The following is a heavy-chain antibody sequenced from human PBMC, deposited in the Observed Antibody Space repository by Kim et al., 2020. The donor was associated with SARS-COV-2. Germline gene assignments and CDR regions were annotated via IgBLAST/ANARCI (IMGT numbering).Heavy chain of an antibody. J-gene: IGHJ2*01. Sequence: SETLSLTYAVYGRSFSGYYWTWIRQAPGTGLQWIGEVTQTGTTNYDPSLRGRATISVAASDKQFSLVLTSATAADTAVYYCARGKSEYFGSGRARSFDL. CDR3: ARGKSEYFGSGRARSFDL. D-gene: IGHD3-10*01. CDR1: GRSFSGYY. CDR2: VTQTGTT. V-gene: IGHV4-34*01.